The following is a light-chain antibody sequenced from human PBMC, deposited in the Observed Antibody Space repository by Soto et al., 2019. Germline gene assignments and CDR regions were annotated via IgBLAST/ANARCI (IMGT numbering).Light chain of an antibody. CDR2: GAS. CDR1: QSVSSNY. CDR3: QHYDNSPQVT. Sequence: EIVLTQSPGTLSLSPGGRATLSCRASQSVSSNYLAWYQHKPGQTPRLLIYGASSRATGIPDRFSGSGSGTDFTLTISRLEPEDFAVYYCQHYDNSPQVTFGGGTKVEIK. J-gene: IGKJ4*01. V-gene: IGKV3-20*01.